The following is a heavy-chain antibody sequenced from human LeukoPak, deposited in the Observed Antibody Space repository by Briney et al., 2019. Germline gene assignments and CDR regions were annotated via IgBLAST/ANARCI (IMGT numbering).Heavy chain of an antibody. CDR3: ARAHQNDYGDF. CDR1: GGSISSYY. V-gene: IGHV4-59*01. Sequence: SETLSLTCTVSGGSISSYYWSWLRQSPGKGLEWIGYIYDTGTTNYNPSLSSRVTVSVDTSRNQFSLKLASVTAADTAVYYCARAHQNDYGDFWGQGTLVTVSS. J-gene: IGHJ4*02. CDR2: IYDTGTT.